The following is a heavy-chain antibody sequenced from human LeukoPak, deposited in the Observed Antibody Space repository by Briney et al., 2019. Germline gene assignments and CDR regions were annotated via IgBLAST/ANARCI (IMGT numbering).Heavy chain of an antibody. CDR1: GYTFTSYG. Sequence: GASVKVSCKASGYTFTSYGISWVRQAPGQGLEWMGWISAYNGNTNYAQKLQGRVTMTTDTSTSTAYMELRSLRSDDTAVYYCARGDCSSTSCYFARWFDPWGQGTLVTVSS. CDR2: ISAYNGNT. V-gene: IGHV1-18*04. J-gene: IGHJ5*02. D-gene: IGHD2-2*01. CDR3: ARGDCSSTSCYFARWFDP.